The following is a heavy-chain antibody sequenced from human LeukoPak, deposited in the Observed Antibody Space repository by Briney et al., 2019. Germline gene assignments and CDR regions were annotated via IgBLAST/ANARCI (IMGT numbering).Heavy chain of an antibody. Sequence: PSETLSLTCTVSGGSISSYNWSWIRQPAGKGLEWIGRIYTSGSTNYNPSLKSRVTMSVDASTNQFSLKLSSVTAADTAVYYCARDTKAHYYDSSGYRTWYFDYWGQGTLVTVSS. CDR2: IYTSGST. D-gene: IGHD3-22*01. CDR3: ARDTKAHYYDSSGYRTWYFDY. J-gene: IGHJ4*02. V-gene: IGHV4-4*07. CDR1: GGSISSYN.